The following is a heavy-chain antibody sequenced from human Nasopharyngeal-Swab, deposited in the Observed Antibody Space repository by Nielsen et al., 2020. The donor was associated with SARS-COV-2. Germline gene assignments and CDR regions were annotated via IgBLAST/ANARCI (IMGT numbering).Heavy chain of an antibody. V-gene: IGHV1-2*06. CDR1: GYTFTGYY. CDR2: INPNSGGK. D-gene: IGHD5-12*01. CDR3: ARDTSGYDSDY. Sequence: ASVKVSCKASGYTFTGYYMHWVRQAPGQGLEWMGRINPNSGGKNYAQKFQGRVTMTRDTSISTAYMELSRLRSDDTAVYYCARDTSGYDSDYWGQGTLVTVSS. J-gene: IGHJ4*02.